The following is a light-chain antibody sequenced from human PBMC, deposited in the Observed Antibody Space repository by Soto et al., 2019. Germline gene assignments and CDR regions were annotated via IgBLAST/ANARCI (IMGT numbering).Light chain of an antibody. CDR2: DAS. J-gene: IGKJ4*01. CDR3: QQYEDPPVT. CDR1: QGISSY. V-gene: IGKV1-33*01. Sequence: IRMTQSPSSFSASTGDRVTITCRASQGISSYLAWYQQKSGQAPKLLIHDASNLQTGAPSRFSGSGSGTDFSFTISSLQPEDIATYYCQQYEDPPVTFGGGTKVDIK.